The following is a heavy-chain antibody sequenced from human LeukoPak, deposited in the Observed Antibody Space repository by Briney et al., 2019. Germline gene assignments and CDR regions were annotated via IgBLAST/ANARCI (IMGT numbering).Heavy chain of an antibody. V-gene: IGHV3-53*01. CDR2: IYSGGST. CDR3: ARDFENYYGMDV. J-gene: IGHJ6*02. CDR1: GFTFSSNY. D-gene: IGHD3-9*01. Sequence: PGGSLRLSCAASGFTFSSNYMSWVRQAPGKGLEWVSVIYSGGSTYYADSVKGRFTISRDNSKNTLYLQMNSLRAEDTAVYYCARDFENYYGMDVWGQGTTVTVSS.